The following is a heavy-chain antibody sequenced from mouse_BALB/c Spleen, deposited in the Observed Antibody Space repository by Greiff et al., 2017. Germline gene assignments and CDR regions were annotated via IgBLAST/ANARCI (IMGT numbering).Heavy chain of an antibody. V-gene: IGHV3-6*02. CDR2: ISYDGSN. CDR3: ATYYRYDDYAMDY. J-gene: IGHJ4*01. CDR1: GYSITSGYY. D-gene: IGHD2-14*01. Sequence: EVKVEESGPGLVKPSQSLSLTCSVTGYSITSGYYWNWIRQFPGNKLEWMGSISYDGSNNYNPSLKNRISITRDTSKNQFFLKLNSVTTEDTATYYCATYYRYDDYAMDYWGQGTSVTVSS.